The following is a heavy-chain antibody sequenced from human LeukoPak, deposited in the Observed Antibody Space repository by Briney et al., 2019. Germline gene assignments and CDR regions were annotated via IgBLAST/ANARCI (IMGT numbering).Heavy chain of an antibody. CDR2: ISWNSGSI. CDR3: AKDLGRYYYDSSGIYY. CDR1: GFTFDDYA. V-gene: IGHV3-9*01. Sequence: PGGSLRLSCAASGFTFDDYAMHWVRQAPGKGLEWVSGISWNSGSIGYADSVKGRFTISRDNAKNSLYLQMNSLRAEDTALYYCAKDLGRYYYDSSGIYYWGQGTLVTVSS. J-gene: IGHJ4*02. D-gene: IGHD3-22*01.